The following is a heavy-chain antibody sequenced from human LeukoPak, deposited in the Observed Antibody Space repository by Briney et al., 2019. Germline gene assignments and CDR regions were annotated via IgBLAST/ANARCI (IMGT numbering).Heavy chain of an antibody. V-gene: IGHV4-59*05. D-gene: IGHD1-26*01. CDR2: IYYSGST. Sequence: SETLSLTCTVSGGSISSYYWSWIRQPPGKGLEWIGSIYYSGSTYYNPSLKSRVTISVDTSKNQFSLKLSSVTAADTAVYYCARTYSGSYSKYFDYWGQGTLVTVSS. CDR3: ARTYSGSYSKYFDY. CDR1: GGSISSYY. J-gene: IGHJ4*02.